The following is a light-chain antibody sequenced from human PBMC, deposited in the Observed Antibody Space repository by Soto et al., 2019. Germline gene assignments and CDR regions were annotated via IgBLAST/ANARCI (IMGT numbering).Light chain of an antibody. V-gene: IGKV1-5*03. CDR1: QSISSW. J-gene: IGKJ1*01. Sequence: DIQMTQSPSTLSASVGDRVTITCRASQSISSWLAWYQQKPGKAPKLLIYKASSLESGVPSRFSGSGSGTEFTLTISSLQPDDFATYDCQQYNSYRTFGQGTRWIS. CDR3: QQYNSYRT. CDR2: KAS.